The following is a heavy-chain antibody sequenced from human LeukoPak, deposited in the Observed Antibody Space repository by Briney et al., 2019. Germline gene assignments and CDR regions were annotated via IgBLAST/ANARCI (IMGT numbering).Heavy chain of an antibody. Sequence: PGGSLRLSCAASEFTLSNYGMHWGRQAPGKGLVWVSRINNDGRSTSYADSVKGRFTVSRDNAKSTVYLQMIRLGDEDTAVYSCAREKPADYGSASYDLEYYYFGMDVWGQGTTVTVSS. V-gene: IGHV3-74*01. CDR2: INNDGRST. D-gene: IGHD3-10*01. J-gene: IGHJ6*02. CDR3: AREKPADYGSASYDLEYYYFGMDV. CDR1: EFTLSNYG.